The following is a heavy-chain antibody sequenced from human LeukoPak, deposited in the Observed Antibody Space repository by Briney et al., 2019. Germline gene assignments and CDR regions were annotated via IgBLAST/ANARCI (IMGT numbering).Heavy chain of an antibody. J-gene: IGHJ4*02. CDR2: IYHSGIT. CDR3: ARAGYGDSDFDY. D-gene: IGHD4-17*01. Sequence: SETLSLTCTVSGYSISTSYYWGWIRQPPGKGLEWIGSIYHSGITYYNPSLKRRVTISVDTSKNQFSLKLNSVTAADTAVYYCARAGYGDSDFDYWGQGTLVTVSS. V-gene: IGHV4-38-2*02. CDR1: GYSISTSYY.